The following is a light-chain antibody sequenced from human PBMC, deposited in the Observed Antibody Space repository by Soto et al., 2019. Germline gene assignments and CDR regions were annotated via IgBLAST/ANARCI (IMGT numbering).Light chain of an antibody. J-gene: IGKJ4*01. CDR3: QQYSSGPPLT. CDR1: QSVGRN. Sequence: EIVLTQSPASLSVSPGERVTLSCRASQSVGRNLAWYHQRPGQAPRLLIYDASSRATGAPARFSGSGSGTEFTLTISRLQSEDFAVYYCQQYSSGPPLTFGGGTKVDI. V-gene: IGKV3-15*01. CDR2: DAS.